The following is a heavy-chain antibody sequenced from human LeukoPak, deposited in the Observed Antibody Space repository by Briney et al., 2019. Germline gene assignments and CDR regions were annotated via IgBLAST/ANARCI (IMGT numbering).Heavy chain of an antibody. CDR3: ARDLPYSASPSSGYNWFDP. J-gene: IGHJ5*02. D-gene: IGHD1-26*01. CDR2: INPNSGGT. CDR1: GYTFTGYY. Sequence: ASVKVSCKASGYTFTGYYMHWVRQAPGQGLEWMGWINPNSGGTNYAQKFQGRVTMTRDTSISTAYMELSRLRSDDTAVYYCARDLPYSASPSSGYNWFDPWGQGTLVTVSS. V-gene: IGHV1-2*02.